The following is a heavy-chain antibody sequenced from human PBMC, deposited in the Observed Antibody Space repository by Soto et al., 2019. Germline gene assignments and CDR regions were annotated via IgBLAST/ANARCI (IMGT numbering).Heavy chain of an antibody. CDR3: TRDLGRKYIAY. CDR1: GYSFTGYA. V-gene: IGHV1-3*01. CDR2: INGGNGNT. J-gene: IGHJ4*01. D-gene: IGHD6-6*01. Sequence: ASVKVSCKASGYSFTGYALHWVRQAPGQRLEWMGYINGGNGNTEYSQNFQGRVTLTRDTSATTGYMELSSLRSEDTAVYYCTRDLGRKYIAYWGHGTLVTVSS.